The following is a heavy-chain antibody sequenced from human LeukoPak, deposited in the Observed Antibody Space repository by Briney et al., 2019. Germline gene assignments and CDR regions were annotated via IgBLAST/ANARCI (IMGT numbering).Heavy chain of an antibody. V-gene: IGHV3-23*01. CDR1: GFTFSSFA. J-gene: IGHJ4*02. CDR3: AKVHNTGSVRFDFDY. CDR2: VSDSDENT. Sequence: GGSLRLSCAASGFTFSSFAMNWVRQAPGKGLEWVSSVSDSDENTYYADSVKGRFTISRDNSRNTLFLQMDTLRAEDTAVYYCAKVHNTGSVRFDFDYWGQGTQVTVSS. D-gene: IGHD2-15*01.